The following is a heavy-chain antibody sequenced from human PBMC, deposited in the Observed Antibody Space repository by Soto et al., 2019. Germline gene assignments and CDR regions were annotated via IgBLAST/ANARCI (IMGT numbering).Heavy chain of an antibody. D-gene: IGHD3-22*01. V-gene: IGHV4-31*03. CDR1: GGSIRSGGYY. CDR3: AANHYYDSRFFDY. J-gene: IGHJ4*02. Sequence: QVQLQESGPGLVKPSQTLSLTCTVSGGSIRSGGYYWSWIRQHPGKGLAWIGNIYHSGSTYYNPSLKSRVIISFDTSKNQFSLEMNSVTAADTALYYCAANHYYDSRFFDYWGQGTLVTVSS. CDR2: IYHSGST.